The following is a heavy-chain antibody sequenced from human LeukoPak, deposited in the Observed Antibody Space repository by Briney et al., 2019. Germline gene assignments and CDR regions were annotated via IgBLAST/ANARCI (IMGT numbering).Heavy chain of an antibody. J-gene: IGHJ4*02. Sequence: PGGSLRLSCAASGFTFSSYGMHWVRQAPGKGLEWVAVISYDGSNKYYADSVKGRFTISRDNSKNTLYLQMNSLRAEDTAVYYCAKPQTSSGWLDFDYWGQRTLVTVSS. D-gene: IGHD6-19*01. CDR3: AKPQTSSGWLDFDY. CDR2: ISYDGSNK. V-gene: IGHV3-30*18. CDR1: GFTFSSYG.